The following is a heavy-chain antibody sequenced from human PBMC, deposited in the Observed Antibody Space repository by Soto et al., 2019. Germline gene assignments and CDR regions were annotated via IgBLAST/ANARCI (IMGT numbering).Heavy chain of an antibody. CDR2: ISHGGSYI. V-gene: IGHV3-21*01. Sequence: EVQLVDSGGGLVKPGESLTLSCEASGFSFSSFSMTWVRQAPGKGLEWVSFISHGGSYISYADSVKDRFIIFRDNAKNSLYLQMYSLRAEDTAVYYCARVVKYYDSSGSGFFDSWGQGTRVTVSS. J-gene: IGHJ4*02. CDR1: GFSFSSFS. CDR3: ARVVKYYDSSGSGFFDS. D-gene: IGHD3-22*01.